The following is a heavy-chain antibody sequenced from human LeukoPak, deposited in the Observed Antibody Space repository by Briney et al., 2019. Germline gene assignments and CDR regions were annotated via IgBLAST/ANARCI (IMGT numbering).Heavy chain of an antibody. CDR2: VDVHGQGT. CDR3: ARSNYDSTTFYYHLDL. CDR1: GFTFSSYW. D-gene: IGHD2/OR15-2a*01. V-gene: IGHV3-74*01. Sequence: GGSLRLSCAASGFTFSSYWMHWVRQAPGKVPVWVSRVDVHGQGTAYADSVKGRFTISGDNAKNTLSLQMNSLSAEDTAVYYCARSNYDSTTFYYHLDLWGQGTLVTVSS. J-gene: IGHJ5*02.